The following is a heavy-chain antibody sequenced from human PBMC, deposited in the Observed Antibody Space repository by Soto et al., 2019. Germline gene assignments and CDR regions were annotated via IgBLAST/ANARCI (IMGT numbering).Heavy chain of an antibody. J-gene: IGHJ2*01. CDR2: ISGSGGST. CDR3: AEDGIRDCSTVSAFLLNRSSDL. V-gene: IGHV3-23*01. D-gene: IGHD3-9*01. Sequence: KGLEWVSAISGSGGSTYYADSVKGRFTISRDNSKNTLYLQMNSLRAEDTVFFFQAEDGIRDCSTVSAFLLNRSSDL.